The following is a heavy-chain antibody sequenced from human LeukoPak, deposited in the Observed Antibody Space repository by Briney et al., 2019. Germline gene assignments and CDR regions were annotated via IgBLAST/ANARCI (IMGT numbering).Heavy chain of an antibody. CDR1: GGSISSYY. D-gene: IGHD3-22*01. V-gene: IGHV4-59*08. CDR3: ARHQVYDSSGYPLDY. J-gene: IGHJ4*02. Sequence: SETLSLTCTVSGGSISSYYWSWIRQPPGKGLEWIGYIYYSGSTNYNPSLKSRVTISVDTSKNQFSLKLSSVTAADTAVYYCARHQVYDSSGYPLDYRGQGTLVTVSS. CDR2: IYYSGST.